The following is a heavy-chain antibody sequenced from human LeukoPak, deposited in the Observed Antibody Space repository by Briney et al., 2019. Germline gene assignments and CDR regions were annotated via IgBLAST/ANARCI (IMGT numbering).Heavy chain of an antibody. CDR2: INPGNSDT. CDR3: ARQPGAGWFDP. V-gene: IGHV5-51*01. J-gene: IGHJ5*02. Sequence: GESLKISCQASGYSFTSSWIGWARQMPGKGLEWMAIINPGNSDTRYSPSFQGQVTISADKSISTVYLQWGSLKASDTAMYYCARQPGAGWFDPWGQGTLVTVSS. D-gene: IGHD3-10*01. CDR1: GYSFTSSW.